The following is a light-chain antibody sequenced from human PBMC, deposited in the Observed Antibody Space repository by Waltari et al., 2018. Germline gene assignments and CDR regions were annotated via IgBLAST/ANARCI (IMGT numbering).Light chain of an antibody. CDR3: LHHNSYPFT. V-gene: IGKV1-17*01. CDR2: GAT. J-gene: IGKJ3*01. CDR1: QDISSY. Sequence: DIQMTQSPSSLSASVGDTVTITCRASQDISSYLNWFQQKPGKAPKLLIYGATSLESGVPSRYSGSGSGTEFTLTITSLKPEDFAAYYCLHHNSYPFTFGPGTKLDIK.